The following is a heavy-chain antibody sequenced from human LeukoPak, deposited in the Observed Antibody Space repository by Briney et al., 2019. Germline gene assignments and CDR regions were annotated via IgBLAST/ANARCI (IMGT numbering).Heavy chain of an antibody. CDR1: GYTFTSYA. CDR3: ARGDIVVVVDWSDP. V-gene: IGHV7-4-1*02. CDR2: INTNTGNP. Sequence: ASVKVSCKASGYTFTSYAMNWVRQAPGQGLEWMGWINTNTGNPTYAQGFTGRFVFSLDTSVSTAYLQISSLKAEDTAVYYCARGDIVVVVDWSDPWGQGTLVTVSS. D-gene: IGHD2-15*01. J-gene: IGHJ5*02.